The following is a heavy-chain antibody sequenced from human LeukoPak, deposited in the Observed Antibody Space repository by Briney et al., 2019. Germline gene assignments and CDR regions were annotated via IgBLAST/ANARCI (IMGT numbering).Heavy chain of an antibody. CDR3: ANENYYGSGSYADH. CDR1: GFTFNNYG. CDR2: ISHDGSNT. V-gene: IGHV3-30*18. D-gene: IGHD3-10*01. Sequence: TGGSLRLSCAASGFTFNNYGMHWVRQAPGKGLEWVAIISHDGSNTYYADSVKGRFTISRDNSKNTLYLQMNSLRAEDTAVYYCANENYYGSGSYADHWGQGTLVTVSS. J-gene: IGHJ4*02.